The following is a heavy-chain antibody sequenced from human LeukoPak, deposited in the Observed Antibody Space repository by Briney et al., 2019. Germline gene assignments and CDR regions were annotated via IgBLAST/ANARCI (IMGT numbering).Heavy chain of an antibody. CDR1: GYTFVGYY. D-gene: IGHD5-12*01. Sequence: ASVKVSCKASGYTFVGYYLHWVRQAPGQGLEWMAWIDPYTGNTHYAQKFQGRITVTRDTSVSTTYMELSWLTSDDTARYYCAREYSASEHWGQGTLVAVSS. J-gene: IGHJ4*02. CDR3: AREYSASEH. CDR2: IDPYTGNT. V-gene: IGHV1-2*02.